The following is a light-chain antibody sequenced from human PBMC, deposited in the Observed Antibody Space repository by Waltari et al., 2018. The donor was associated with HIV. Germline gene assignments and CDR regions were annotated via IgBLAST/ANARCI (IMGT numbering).Light chain of an antibody. CDR3: SSYTTSSTWV. CDR1: RSAIGSSTR. Sequence: STLTQPPSVSGSLGHPVTIACSGTRSAIGSSTRVSWYQQPPATAPKLIIYEVTNRPSGVAVRFSGSKSGNTASLTISGLQAEDEADYYCSSYTTSSTWVFGGGTQLTVL. CDR2: EVT. J-gene: IGLJ3*02. V-gene: IGLV2-18*02.